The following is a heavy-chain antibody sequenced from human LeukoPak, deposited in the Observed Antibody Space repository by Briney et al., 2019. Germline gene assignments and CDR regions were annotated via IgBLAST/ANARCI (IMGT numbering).Heavy chain of an antibody. J-gene: IGHJ4*02. CDR1: GITLSNYG. V-gene: IGHV3-23*01. CDR2: LSGSGGGT. Sequence: GGSLRLSCAVSGITLSNYGMSWVRQAPGKGLEWVAGLSGSGGGTSYADSVQGRFTISRDNPKNTLYLQMNSLRAEDKAVYFCAKRGVVIRVFLVGFHKEAYYFDSWGQGALVTVSS. CDR3: AKRGVVIRVFLVGFHKEAYYFDS. D-gene: IGHD3-10*01.